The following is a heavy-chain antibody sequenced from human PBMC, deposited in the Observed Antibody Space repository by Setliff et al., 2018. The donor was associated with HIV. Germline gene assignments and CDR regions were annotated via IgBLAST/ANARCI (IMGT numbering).Heavy chain of an antibody. J-gene: IGHJ4*02. V-gene: IGHV4-4*09. CDR1: GGSVNDFY. CDR3: ATLDHSGGNFLAY. Sequence: PSETLSLTCTVSGGSVNDFYCNWIRQPPGKGPEWIGYIHSSGSTIYNPSLKSRITISLDTSKEQFSLELSSATVADTAVYYCATLDHSGGNFLAYWGQGSLVTVSS. D-gene: IGHD2-21*02. CDR2: IHSSGST.